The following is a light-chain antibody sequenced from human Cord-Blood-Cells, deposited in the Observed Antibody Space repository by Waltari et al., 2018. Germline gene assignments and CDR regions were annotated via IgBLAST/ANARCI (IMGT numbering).Light chain of an antibody. CDR1: QSVLYSSNNKNY. J-gene: IGKJ2*03. Sequence: DIVTTQSPDSLAVSLGERATINCKSSQSVLYSSNNKNYLAWYQQKPGQTPKLLIYLASTRESGVPDRFSGSGSGTDFTLTISSLQAEDVAVYYCQQYYSTPHSFGQGTKLEIK. CDR3: QQYYSTPHS. V-gene: IGKV4-1*01. CDR2: LAS.